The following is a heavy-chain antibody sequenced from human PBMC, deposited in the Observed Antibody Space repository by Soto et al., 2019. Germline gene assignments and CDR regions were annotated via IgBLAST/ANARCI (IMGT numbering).Heavy chain of an antibody. CDR2: ISHDSSNI. CDR1: GVTFSSYC. D-gene: IGHD6-19*01. J-gene: IGHJ4*02. Sequence: GGSLRLSCAASGVTFSSYCMHWVRQAPGKGLEWVTFISHDSSNIYYADSVKGRFSFSRDNSKNTLYLQMNSLRAEDTAVYYCARDHSSGWHCFDYWGQGTLVTVSS. CDR3: ARDHSSGWHCFDY. V-gene: IGHV3-30*03.